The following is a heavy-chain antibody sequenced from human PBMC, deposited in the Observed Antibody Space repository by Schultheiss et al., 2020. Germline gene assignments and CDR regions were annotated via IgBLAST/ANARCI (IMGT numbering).Heavy chain of an antibody. CDR3: ASSIYYDSSGYPPLFDY. V-gene: IGHV4-30-2*01. J-gene: IGHJ4*02. D-gene: IGHD3-22*01. CDR2: IYHSGST. CDR1: GGSISSGGYS. Sequence: SETLSLTCAVYGGSISSGGYSWSWIRQPPGKGLEWIGYIYHSGSTYYNPSLKSRVTISVDRSKNQFSLKLSSVTAADTAVYYCASSIYYDSSGYPPLFDYWGQGTLVTVSS.